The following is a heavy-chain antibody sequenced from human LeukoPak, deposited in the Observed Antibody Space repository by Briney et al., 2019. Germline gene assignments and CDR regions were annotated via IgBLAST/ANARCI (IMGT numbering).Heavy chain of an antibody. CDR2: IYPGDSDT. J-gene: IGHJ4*02. CDR3: ARQGDSSGYYPPGYFDY. V-gene: IGHV5-51*01. D-gene: IGHD3-22*01. CDR1: GYSFTSYW. Sequence: GESLKISCKGSGYSFTSYWIGWVRQMPGKGLEWMGIIYPGDSDTRSSPSFQGQVTISAVKSISTAYLQWSSLKASDTAMYYCARQGDSSGYYPPGYFDYWGQGTLVTVSS.